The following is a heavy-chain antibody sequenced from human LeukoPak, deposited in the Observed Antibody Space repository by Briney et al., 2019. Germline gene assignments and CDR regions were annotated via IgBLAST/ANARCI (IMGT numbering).Heavy chain of an antibody. J-gene: IGHJ4*02. V-gene: IGHV3-48*01. D-gene: IGHD6-6*01. CDR1: GFTFSSYA. Sequence: PGGSLRLSCAASGFTFSSYAMHWVRQAPGKGLEWVSYISSSSSTIYYADSVKGRFTISRDNAKNSLYLQMNSLRAEDTAVYYCARVHTLRIAAGDYWGQGTLVTVSS. CDR3: ARVHTLRIAAGDY. CDR2: ISSSSSTI.